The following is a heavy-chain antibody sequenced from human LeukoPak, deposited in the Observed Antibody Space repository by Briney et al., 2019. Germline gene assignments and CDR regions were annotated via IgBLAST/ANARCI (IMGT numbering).Heavy chain of an antibody. V-gene: IGHV4-38-2*02. D-gene: IGHD3-10*01. CDR1: GYSISSGYY. CDR2: IYHSGST. J-gene: IGHJ4*02. Sequence: SETLSLTCTVSGYSISSGYYWGWIRQPPGKGLEWIGSIYHSGSTYYNPSLKSRVTISVDTSKNQFSLKLSSVTAADTAVYYCARDIGYGSGIYYFDYWGQGTLVTVSS. CDR3: ARDIGYGSGIYYFDY.